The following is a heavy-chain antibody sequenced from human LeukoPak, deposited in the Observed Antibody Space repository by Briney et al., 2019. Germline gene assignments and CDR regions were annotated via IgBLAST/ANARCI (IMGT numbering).Heavy chain of an antibody. CDR2: IIPIFGTP. CDR3: ARDRVQRGYSYGRDAFDI. D-gene: IGHD5-18*01. CDR1: GGTFSSYV. J-gene: IGHJ3*02. V-gene: IGHV1-69*06. Sequence: ASVKVSCKASGGTFSSYVISWVRQAPGQGLEWMGGIIPIFGTPNYAQKFQGRVTISADKSTSTAYMELSSLRSEDTAVYYCARDRVQRGYSYGRDAFDIWGQGTMVTVSS.